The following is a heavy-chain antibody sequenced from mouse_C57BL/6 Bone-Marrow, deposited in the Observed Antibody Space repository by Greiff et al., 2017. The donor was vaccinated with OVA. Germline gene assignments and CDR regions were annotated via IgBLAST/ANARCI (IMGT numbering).Heavy chain of an antibody. CDR3: ARFPIYYDYPYYYAMDY. J-gene: IGHJ4*01. V-gene: IGHV1-64*01. CDR1: GYTFTSYW. Sequence: QVQLQQPGAELVKPGASVKLSCKASGYTFTSYWMHWVKQRPGQGLAWSGMIHPNSGSTNYNEKFKSKATLTVDKSSSPAYMQLSSLTSEDSAVYYCARFPIYYDYPYYYAMDYWGQGTSVTVSS. D-gene: IGHD2-4*01. CDR2: IHPNSGST.